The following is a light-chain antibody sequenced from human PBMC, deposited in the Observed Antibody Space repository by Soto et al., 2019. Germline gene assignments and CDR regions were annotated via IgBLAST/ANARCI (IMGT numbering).Light chain of an antibody. J-gene: IGLJ3*02. CDR1: SSDVGGYKY. Sequence: QSALTQPTSASGSPGQSVTISCTGTSSDVGGYKYVSWYQQHPGKAPKLMIYEVNKRPSGVPDRFSGSKSGYTASLTVSGLQAEDEADYYCSSYAGSNNLVFGGGTKLTVL. CDR2: EVN. V-gene: IGLV2-8*01. CDR3: SSYAGSNNLV.